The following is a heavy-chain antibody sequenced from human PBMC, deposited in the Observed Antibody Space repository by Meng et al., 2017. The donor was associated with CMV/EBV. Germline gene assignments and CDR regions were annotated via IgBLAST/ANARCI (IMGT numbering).Heavy chain of an antibody. D-gene: IGHD3-9*01. J-gene: IGHJ3*02. CDR2: IKSKTDGGTT. CDR1: GFTFSNAW. V-gene: IGHV3-15*01. Sequence: GGSLRLSCAASGFTFSNAWMSWVRQAPGKGLEWVGRIKSKTDGGTTDYAAPVKGRFTISRDDSKNTLYLQMNSLKTEDTAVYYCTTAGDYDILTGYLDAFDIWGQGTMVTVSS. CDR3: TTAGDYDILTGYLDAFDI.